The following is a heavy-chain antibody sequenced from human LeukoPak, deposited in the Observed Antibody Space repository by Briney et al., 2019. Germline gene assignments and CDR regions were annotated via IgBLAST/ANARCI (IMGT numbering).Heavy chain of an antibody. V-gene: IGHV1-18*01. CDR3: ARDFRATVTTIDY. CDR2: ISAYNGNT. D-gene: IGHD4-17*01. CDR1: GYIFTSYG. J-gene: IGHJ4*02. Sequence: ASVKVSCKASGYIFTSYGINWVRQAPGQGLEWMGWISAYNGNTNYAQRFQGRVTMTTDTSTSTAYMELRSLRSDDTAVYYCARDFRATVTTIDYWGQGTLVTVSS.